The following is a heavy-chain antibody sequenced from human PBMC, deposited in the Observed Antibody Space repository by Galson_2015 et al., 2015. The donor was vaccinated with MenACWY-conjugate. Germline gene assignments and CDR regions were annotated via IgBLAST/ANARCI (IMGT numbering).Heavy chain of an antibody. Sequence: SLRLSCAASGFTFSNYAMTWVRQAPGKGLEWVTCINEDGREKYYVDPVKGRFTTSRYNAKNTVYLEMHRLRAEDTAVYCCARGHCGMAFWGQGTTVTASS. CDR1: GFTFSNYA. V-gene: IGHV3-7*03. CDR3: ARGHCGMAF. CDR2: INEDGREK. J-gene: IGHJ6*02.